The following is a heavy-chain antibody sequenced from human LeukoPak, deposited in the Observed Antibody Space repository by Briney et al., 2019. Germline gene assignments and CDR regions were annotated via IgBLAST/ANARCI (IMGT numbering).Heavy chain of an antibody. CDR2: ISAYNGNT. J-gene: IGHJ4*02. D-gene: IGHD3-10*01. CDR1: GYTFTSYG. V-gene: IGHV1-18*01. Sequence: ASVKVSCKASGYTFTSYGICWVRQAPGQGLEWMGWISAYNGNTNYAQKLQGRVTMTTDTSTSTAYMELRSLRSDDTAVYYCARGEDYYGSGNYFDYWGQGTLVTVSS. CDR3: ARGEDYYGSGNYFDY.